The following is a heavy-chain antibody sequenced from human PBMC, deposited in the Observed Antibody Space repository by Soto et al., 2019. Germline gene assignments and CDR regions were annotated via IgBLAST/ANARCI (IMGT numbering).Heavy chain of an antibody. V-gene: IGHV3-53*01. CDR1: GFSFSDYY. J-gene: IGHJ6*02. CDR2: LYSNGRT. Sequence: PGGSQRLSCAASGFSFSDYYMSWIRQAPGKGLDWVSLLYSNGRTYYADSVKGQFTISRDSSKNTVYLQLNSLRAQDTAVYYCARSLDGNYYYGMDVWGQGTTVTVSS. CDR3: ARSLDGNYYYGMDV. D-gene: IGHD3-9*01.